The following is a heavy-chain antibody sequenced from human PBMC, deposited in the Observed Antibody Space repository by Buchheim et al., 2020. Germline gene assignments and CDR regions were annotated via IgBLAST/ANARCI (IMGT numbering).Heavy chain of an antibody. D-gene: IGHD3-3*01. CDR3: ARERGDFWSGYNYYYGMDV. V-gene: IGHV1-46*03. Sequence: QVQLVQSGAEVKKPGASVKISCEASGYALTSYDMHWVRQAPGQGLEWVGRINTSGGNTNYAPNFQGRITVTRNTSPSTVYMELRSLRSEDTAVYYCARERGDFWSGYNYYYGMDVWGQGTT. CDR2: INTSGGNT. J-gene: IGHJ6*02. CDR1: GYALTSYD.